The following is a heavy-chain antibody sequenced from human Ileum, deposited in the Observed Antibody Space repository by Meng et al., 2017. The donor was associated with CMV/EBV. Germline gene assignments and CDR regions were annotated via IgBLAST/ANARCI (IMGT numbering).Heavy chain of an antibody. CDR3: ARDNYGDYVFDS. CDR2: VYGGGNT. V-gene: IGHV4-61*02. CDR1: GGAISSSDFY. Sequence: TVSGGAISSSDFYWSWLRQPAGKGPEWIGRVYGGGNTDYNPSLGSRVTISLDTSKNQFSLKLTSVTAADTAVYYCARDNYGDYVFDSWGQGTLVTVSS. D-gene: IGHD4-17*01. J-gene: IGHJ4*02.